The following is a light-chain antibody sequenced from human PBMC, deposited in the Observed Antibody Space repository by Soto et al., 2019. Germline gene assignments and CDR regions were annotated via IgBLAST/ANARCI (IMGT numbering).Light chain of an antibody. V-gene: IGKV3-11*02. CDR1: QSISGY. CDR2: ADS. Sequence: EIVLTQSPSTLSLSPWERSTLSFMASQSISGYLGWYQQKPGQAPRLLIYADSNRATGIPARFSGSGSGRDFTLTISSLEPEDFSVYYCQQRYNWPITFGQGTRLEI. J-gene: IGKJ5*01. CDR3: QQRYNWPIT.